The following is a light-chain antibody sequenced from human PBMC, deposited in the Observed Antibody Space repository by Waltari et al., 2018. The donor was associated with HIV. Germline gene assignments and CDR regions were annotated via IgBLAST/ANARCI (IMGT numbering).Light chain of an antibody. CDR1: SSNIGSNT. Sequence: QSVLTQPPSASGTPGQRVTVSCSGISSNIGSNTVTWFQQLPGTAPQLLIYSNNQRPSGVPDRFSGSKSGTSASLAITGLQSEDEAHYYCAAWDDSLNGWVFGGGTKLTVL. J-gene: IGLJ3*02. V-gene: IGLV1-44*01. CDR2: SNN. CDR3: AAWDDSLNGWV.